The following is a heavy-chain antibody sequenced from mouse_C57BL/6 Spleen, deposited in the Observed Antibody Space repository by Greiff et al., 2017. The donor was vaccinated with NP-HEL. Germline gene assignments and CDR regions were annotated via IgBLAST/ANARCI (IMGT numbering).Heavy chain of an antibody. V-gene: IGHV2-2*01. CDR2: IWSGGST. CDR1: GFSLTSYG. D-gene: IGHD1-1*01. J-gene: IGHJ1*03. Sequence: QVQLKQSGPGLVQPSQSLSITCTVSGFSLTSYGVHWVRQSPGKGLEWLGVIWSGGSTDYNAAFISRLSISKDNSKSQVFFKMISLQADDTAIYYCARAHITTVSYWYFDVWGTGTTVTVSS. CDR3: ARAHITTVSYWYFDV.